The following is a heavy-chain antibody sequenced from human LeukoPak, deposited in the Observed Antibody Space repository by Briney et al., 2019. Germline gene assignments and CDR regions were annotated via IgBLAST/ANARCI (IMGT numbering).Heavy chain of an antibody. D-gene: IGHD4-17*01. CDR1: GYSFTSYW. Sequence: GESLKISCKGSGYSFTSYWIGWVRQMPGKGLEWRGIIYPGDSDTRYSPSFQGQVTISADKSISTAYLQWSSLKASDTAMYYCARPRYDYGDYALFDYWGQGTLVTVSS. V-gene: IGHV5-51*01. CDR3: ARPRYDYGDYALFDY. CDR2: IYPGDSDT. J-gene: IGHJ4*02.